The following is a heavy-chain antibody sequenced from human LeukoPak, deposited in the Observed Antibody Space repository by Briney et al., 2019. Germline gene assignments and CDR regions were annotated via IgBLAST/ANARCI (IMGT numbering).Heavy chain of an antibody. CDR2: INLNSGGT. D-gene: IGHD4-17*01. Sequence: ASAKVSCKASGYTFTGYYMHWVRQAPGQGLEWMGWINLNSGGTNYAQKFQGRVTMTRDTSISTAYMELSRLRSDDTAVYYCARDRVTTNTPYFDYWGQGTLVTVSS. CDR1: GYTFTGYY. J-gene: IGHJ4*02. V-gene: IGHV1-2*02. CDR3: ARDRVTTNTPYFDY.